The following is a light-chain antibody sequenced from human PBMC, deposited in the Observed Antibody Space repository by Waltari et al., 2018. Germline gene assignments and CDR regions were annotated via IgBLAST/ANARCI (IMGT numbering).Light chain of an antibody. J-gene: IGKJ1*01. V-gene: IGKV2-30*01. CDR2: KGS. CDR1: QSLMYTAADTC. CDR3: MQGTHWPPWT. Sequence: DVVLTQSPLSLSVTLGQPASISCRSSQSLMYTAADTCWSWFQPRPGQSPRRLIFKGSGRDFGAPDRFSGSGSGTDFTLNISRVGAEDVAIYYCMQGTHWPPWTFGQGTKVEIK.